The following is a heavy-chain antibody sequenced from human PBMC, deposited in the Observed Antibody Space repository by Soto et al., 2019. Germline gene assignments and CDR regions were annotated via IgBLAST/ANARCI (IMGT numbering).Heavy chain of an antibody. CDR3: ATRITVFGLLIPPFDP. CDR1: GGSVNGYY. J-gene: IGHJ5*02. CDR2: INHTGGT. Sequence: SETLSLTCAVYGGSVNGYYWNWIRQPPGKGLEWIGEINHTGGTHYNPSLKSRVTMSVDTSKNQFSLRLSSVTAAVTAIYYSATRITVFGLLIPPFDPWGQGTQVTVAS. D-gene: IGHD3-3*01. V-gene: IGHV4-34*01.